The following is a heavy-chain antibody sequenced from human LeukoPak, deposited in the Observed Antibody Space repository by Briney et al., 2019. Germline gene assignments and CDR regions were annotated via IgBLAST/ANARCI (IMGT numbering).Heavy chain of an antibody. CDR2: ILYGGST. CDR1: GGSISSDY. Sequence: SETLSLTCTVSGGSISSDYWSWIRQPPGKGLEWIGYILYGGSTNYDPPLKSRVTMYLATLKNQISLNLTSVTAADTAVYYCARQKVQWFDSWGQGSLVTV. CDR3: ARQKVQWFDS. V-gene: IGHV4-59*08. J-gene: IGHJ5*01.